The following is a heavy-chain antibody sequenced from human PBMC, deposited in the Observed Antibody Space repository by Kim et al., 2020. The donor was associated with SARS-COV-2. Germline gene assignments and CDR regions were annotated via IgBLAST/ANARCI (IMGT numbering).Heavy chain of an antibody. CDR2: TT. V-gene: IGHV3-72*01. Sequence: TTEYAASVKGRFPISRDDSKNSLYLQMNSLKTEDTAVYYCARESDLFDLDYWGQGTLVTVSS. J-gene: IGHJ4*02. CDR3: ARESDLFDLDY. D-gene: IGHD2-21*01.